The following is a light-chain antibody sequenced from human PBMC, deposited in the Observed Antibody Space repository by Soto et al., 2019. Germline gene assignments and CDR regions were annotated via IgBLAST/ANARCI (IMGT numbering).Light chain of an antibody. CDR2: SDT. CDR1: NIGSKG. CDR3: QVWDSGSAHVV. Sequence: SSELTQPPSVSGAPGKTASISCGGNNIGSKGVHWYQQKPGQAPVLVIYSDTDLPPVIPERFSGSNSANLATLTISRVEAGDEADYYCQVWDSGSAHVVFGGGTQLTVL. J-gene: IGLJ2*01. V-gene: IGLV3-21*04.